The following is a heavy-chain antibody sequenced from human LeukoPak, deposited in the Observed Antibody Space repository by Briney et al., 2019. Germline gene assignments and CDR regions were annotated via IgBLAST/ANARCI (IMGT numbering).Heavy chain of an antibody. J-gene: IGHJ4*02. V-gene: IGHV1-69*13. D-gene: IGHD2-2*01. CDR1: GGTFSSYA. CDR2: IIPIFGTA. CDR3: ARDGDPDIVVVPAANYYFDY. Sequence: SVKVSCKASGGTFSSYAISWVRQAPGQGLEWMGGIIPIFGTANYAQKFQGRVTITADESTSTAYMELSSLRSEDTAVYYCARDGDPDIVVVPAANYYFDYWGQGTLVIVSS.